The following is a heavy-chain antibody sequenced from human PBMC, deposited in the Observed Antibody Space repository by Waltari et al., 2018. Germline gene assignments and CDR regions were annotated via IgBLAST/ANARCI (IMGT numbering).Heavy chain of an antibody. CDR2: MNPNSGNT. J-gene: IGHJ3*02. CDR1: GYTFTSYD. V-gene: IGHV1-8*02. Sequence: QVQLVQSGAEVKKPGASVKVSCKASGYTFTSYDINWVRQAPGQGLEWMGWMNPNSGNTGYAQKFQGRVTMTRNTSISTAYMELSSLRSEDTAVYYCARRPPKRPNKDAFDIWGQGTMVTVSS. CDR3: ARRPPKRPNKDAFDI.